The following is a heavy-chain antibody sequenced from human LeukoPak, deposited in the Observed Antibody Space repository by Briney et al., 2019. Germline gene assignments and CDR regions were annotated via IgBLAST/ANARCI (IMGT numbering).Heavy chain of an antibody. D-gene: IGHD6-13*01. CDR3: ARPIAAAGNLFWFDP. Sequence: KPGESLKISCKGSGYSFTSYCIGWVRQMPGKGLEWMGIIYPGDSDTRYSPSFQGQVTISADKSISTAYLQWSSLKASDTAMYYCARPIAAAGNLFWFDPWGQGTLVTVSS. CDR1: GYSFTSYC. CDR2: IYPGDSDT. V-gene: IGHV5-51*03. J-gene: IGHJ5*02.